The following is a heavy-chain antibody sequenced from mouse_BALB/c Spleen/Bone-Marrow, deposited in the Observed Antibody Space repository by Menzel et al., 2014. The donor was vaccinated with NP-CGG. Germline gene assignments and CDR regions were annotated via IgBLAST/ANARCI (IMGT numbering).Heavy chain of an antibody. J-gene: IGHJ2*01. D-gene: IGHD1-2*01. CDR3: ASTAGTQYDYFAY. CDR2: ISSYSGNT. V-gene: IGHV1-67*01. CDR1: GYTFTGYA. Sequence: QVQLQHSGPELVRPGVSVKISCKGFGYTFTGYAIHWVKQSHAKTLEWIGVISSYSGNTNYNQKFKGRATMTVDKSSSTAYMELARLTSEDSAIYYCASTAGTQYDYFAYWGQGTTLTVSS.